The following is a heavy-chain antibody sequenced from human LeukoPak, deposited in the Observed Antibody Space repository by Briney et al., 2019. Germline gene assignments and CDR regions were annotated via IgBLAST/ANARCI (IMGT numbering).Heavy chain of an antibody. V-gene: IGHV3-53*01. CDR1: GFTVSSNY. Sequence: PGGSLRLSCAASGFTVSSNYMSWVRQAPGKGLEWVSVIYSGGSTYYADSVKGRFSISRDNAKNSLYLQMNSLRAEDTAVYYCASPGNQVDWLLFDYWGQGTLVTVSS. J-gene: IGHJ4*02. CDR2: IYSGGST. D-gene: IGHD3-9*01. CDR3: ASPGNQVDWLLFDY.